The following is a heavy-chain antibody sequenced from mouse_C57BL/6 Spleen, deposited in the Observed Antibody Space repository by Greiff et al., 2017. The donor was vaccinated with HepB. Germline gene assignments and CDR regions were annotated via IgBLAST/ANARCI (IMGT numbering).Heavy chain of an antibody. V-gene: IGHV6-6*01. Sequence: EVKLVESGGGLVQPGGSMKLSCAASGFTFSDAWMDWVRQSPEKGLEWVAEIRNKANNHATYYAESVKGRFTISRDDSKSSVYLQMNSLRAEDTGIYYCTYYYGSSYGYYAMDYWGQGTSVTVSS. CDR2: IRNKANNHAT. CDR3: TYYYGSSYGYYAMDY. D-gene: IGHD1-1*01. CDR1: GFTFSDAW. J-gene: IGHJ4*01.